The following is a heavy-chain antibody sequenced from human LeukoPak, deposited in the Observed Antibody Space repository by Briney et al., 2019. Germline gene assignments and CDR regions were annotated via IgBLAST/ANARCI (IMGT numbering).Heavy chain of an antibody. D-gene: IGHD1-26*01. CDR2: ISYDGGNK. Sequence: GGSLRLSCAASGFTFSNFGMHWVRQAPGKGLEWGAVISYDGGNKHYGESVKGRFTISRDNSKNTLYLQMNSLRAEDTAVYYCAKDRYSGSYLQTGPCAHWGQGILVTVSS. CDR3: AKDRYSGSYLQTGPCAH. V-gene: IGHV3-30*18. J-gene: IGHJ4*02. CDR1: GFTFSNFG.